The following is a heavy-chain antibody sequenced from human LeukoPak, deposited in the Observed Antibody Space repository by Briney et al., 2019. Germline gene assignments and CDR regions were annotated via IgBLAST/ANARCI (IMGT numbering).Heavy chain of an antibody. J-gene: IGHJ4*02. D-gene: IGHD2-2*01. V-gene: IGHV3-23*01. CDR3: AKGGYCSSTTTCYWGSFDY. CDR1: GFTFSSHA. CDR2: VSGSGAST. Sequence: GGSLRLSCAASGFTFSSHAMNWVRQAPGKGLEWHSVVSGSGASTYYADSVKGRFTISRDNSKNTVYLQMNSLRAEDTAVYYCAKGGYCSSTTTCYWGSFDYWGQGTLVPVSS.